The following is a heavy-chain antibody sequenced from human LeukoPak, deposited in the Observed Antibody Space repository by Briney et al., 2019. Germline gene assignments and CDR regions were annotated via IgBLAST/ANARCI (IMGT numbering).Heavy chain of an antibody. D-gene: IGHD2-21*01. CDR3: ARAPISAGNWFDP. CDR2: IYHSGST. CDR1: GGSISSGGYS. V-gene: IGHV4-30-2*01. J-gene: IGHJ5*02. Sequence: SETLSLTCAVSGGSISSGGYSWSWIRQPPGKGLEWIGDIYHSGSTYYNPSLKSRVTISVDRSKNQFSLKLSSVTAADTAVYYCARAPISAGNWFDPWGQGTLVTVSS.